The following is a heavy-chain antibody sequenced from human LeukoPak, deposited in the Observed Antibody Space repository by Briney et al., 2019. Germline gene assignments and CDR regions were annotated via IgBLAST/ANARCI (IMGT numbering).Heavy chain of an antibody. J-gene: IGHJ6*02. V-gene: IGHV3-7*01. Sequence: GGSLRLSCAASGFTFSSYWMSWVRQAPGKGLEWVANIKQDGSEKYYVDSVKGRFTISRDNAKNSLYLQMNSLRAEDTAVYYCARGPPLLGPATYGMDVWGQGTTVTVSS. CDR3: ARGPPLLGPATYGMDV. CDR2: IKQDGSEK. CDR1: GFTFSSYW. D-gene: IGHD1-1*01.